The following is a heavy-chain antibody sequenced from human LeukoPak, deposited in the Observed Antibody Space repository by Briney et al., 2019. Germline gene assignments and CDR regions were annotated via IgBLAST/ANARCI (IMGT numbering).Heavy chain of an antibody. CDR1: GGTFSSYA. Sequence: SVTVSCKASGGTFSSYAISWVRQAPGQGLEWMGGIIPIFGTANYAQKFQGRVTITADESTSTAYMELSSLRSEDTAVYYCARPVHYSQQWLEYWGQGTLVTVSS. V-gene: IGHV1-69*13. J-gene: IGHJ4*02. CDR2: IIPIFGTA. CDR3: ARPVHYSQQWLEY. D-gene: IGHD6-19*01.